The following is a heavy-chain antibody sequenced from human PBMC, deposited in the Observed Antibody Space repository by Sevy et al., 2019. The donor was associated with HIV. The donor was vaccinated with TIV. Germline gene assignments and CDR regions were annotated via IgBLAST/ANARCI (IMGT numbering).Heavy chain of an antibody. J-gene: IGHJ6*02. V-gene: IGHV1-2*02. CDR2: INPKRGAT. Sequence: ASVKVSCKASGYTFSDSGYYVHWVRQAPGQGLEWMGWINPKRGATNYAQKLQGRVTMTRDTSVSTANMELSRLTSDDTAVYYCARESYDFWTGPVDYDYGMDVWGQGTTVTVSS. CDR1: GYTFSDSGYY. CDR3: ARESYDFWTGPVDYDYGMDV. D-gene: IGHD3-3*01.